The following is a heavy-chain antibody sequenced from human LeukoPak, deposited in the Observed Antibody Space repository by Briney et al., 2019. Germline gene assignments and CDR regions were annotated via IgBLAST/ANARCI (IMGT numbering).Heavy chain of an antibody. CDR3: TGGVWGYDTSGFNFDY. CDR1: GFTFSGSV. J-gene: IGHJ4*02. V-gene: IGHV3-73*01. CDR2: IRSKANSYAT. D-gene: IGHD3-22*01. Sequence: GGSLRLSCAASGFTFSGSVIHWVRQASGKGLEWVGRIRSKANSYATAYAASVKGRFTISRDGSKNTAYLQMNSLKTEDTAVYYCTGGVWGYDTSGFNFDYWGQGSLVSVSS.